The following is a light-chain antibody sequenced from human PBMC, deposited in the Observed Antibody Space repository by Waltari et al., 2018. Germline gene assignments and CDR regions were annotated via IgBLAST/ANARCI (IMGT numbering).Light chain of an antibody. V-gene: IGKV3-20*01. CDR3: QQYGSSPQT. J-gene: IGKJ1*01. CDR1: QSVSSSY. CDR2: GAS. Sequence: EFVLTPPPGTLSLSPGERATLACRASQSVSSSYLAWYQQKPGQSPRLLIYGASSRATGIPVRFSGSGSGTDFTLTISRLEPEDFAVYYCQQYGSSPQTFGQGTKVEIK.